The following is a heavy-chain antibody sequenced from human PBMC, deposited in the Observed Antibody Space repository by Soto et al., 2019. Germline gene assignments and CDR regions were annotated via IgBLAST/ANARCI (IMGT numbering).Heavy chain of an antibody. CDR2: INPNSGDT. CDR3: ATNTAVVNGFGY. D-gene: IGHD5-18*01. V-gene: IGHV1-2*02. J-gene: IGHJ4*02. CDR1: GYTFTGYY. Sequence: ASVKVSCKASGYTFTGYYMHCVVQSPVQGLEWMGCINPNSGDTNYAQKFQGRVTMTRDTSISTAYMELSRLRSDDTAVYYCATNTAVVNGFGYWGQGTLVTVSS.